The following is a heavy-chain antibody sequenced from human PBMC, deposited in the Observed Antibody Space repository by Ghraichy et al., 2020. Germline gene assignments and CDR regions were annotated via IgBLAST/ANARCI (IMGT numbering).Heavy chain of an antibody. J-gene: IGHJ4*02. CDR3: AKDFRVAY. CDR1: GFPFSTNP. D-gene: IGHD3-10*01. CDR2: ISGSGGDA. V-gene: IGHV3-23*01. Sequence: LSLTCAPSGFPFSTNPIAWFRQAPAKGLEWVSAISGSGGDAYYADSVKGRFTISRDNSKNTVYLQMNSLRAEDTALYYCAKDFRVAYWGQGTLVTVSS.